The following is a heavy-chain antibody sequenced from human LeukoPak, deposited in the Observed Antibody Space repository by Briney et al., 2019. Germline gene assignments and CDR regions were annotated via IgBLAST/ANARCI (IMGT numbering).Heavy chain of an antibody. D-gene: IGHD3-22*01. J-gene: IGHJ4*02. CDR2: IGGSGSTI. V-gene: IGHV3-48*03. Sequence: PGGSLRLSCAASGFTFSSYEMNWVRQAPGKGLEWVSYIGGSGSTIYYADSVKGRFTISRDNAKNSLYLQMNSLRAEDTAVYYCARDPYYYDSSGYPGYWGQGTLVTVSS. CDR1: GFTFSSYE. CDR3: ARDPYYYDSSGYPGY.